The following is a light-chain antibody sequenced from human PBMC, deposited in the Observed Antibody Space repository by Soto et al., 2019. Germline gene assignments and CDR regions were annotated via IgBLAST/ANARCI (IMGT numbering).Light chain of an antibody. Sequence: EIVWTQSPGTLSLSPGERATLSCRASQSVSSNYLAWYQQKPGQAPRLLIYGASNRATGIPDRFSGSGSGTDFTLTISRLEPEDFAVYYCQQYGSSGTFGQGTKVDI. CDR3: QQYGSSGT. J-gene: IGKJ1*01. CDR1: QSVSSNY. CDR2: GAS. V-gene: IGKV3-20*01.